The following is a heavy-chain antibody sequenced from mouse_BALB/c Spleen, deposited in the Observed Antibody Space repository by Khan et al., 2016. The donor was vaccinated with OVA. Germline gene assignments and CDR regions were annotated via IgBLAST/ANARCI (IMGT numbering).Heavy chain of an antibody. CDR2: INPTSGYT. CDR1: GYTFTSFW. J-gene: IGHJ2*01. V-gene: IGHV1-7*01. Sequence: QVQLQQSGAELAKPGASVKMSCKASGYTFTSFWMHWGKQRPGQGLEWIGYINPTSGYTDYNEKFKDRATLSADKSSSTAYMQLSSLTSEDSAVYFCTRDRIDYWGQGTTLTVSS. CDR3: TRDRIDY.